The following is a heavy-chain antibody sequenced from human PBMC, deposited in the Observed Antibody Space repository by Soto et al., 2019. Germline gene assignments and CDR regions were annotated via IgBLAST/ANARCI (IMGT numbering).Heavy chain of an antibody. Sequence: GGSLRLSCAASGFTFSSYAMHWVRQAPGKGLEWVAVISYDGSNKYYADSVKGRFTISRDNSKNALYLQMNSLRAEDTAVYYCARDPTTVIYFDYWGQGTLVTVSS. V-gene: IGHV3-30-3*01. CDR1: GFTFSSYA. CDR2: ISYDGSNK. J-gene: IGHJ4*02. D-gene: IGHD4-17*01. CDR3: ARDPTTVIYFDY.